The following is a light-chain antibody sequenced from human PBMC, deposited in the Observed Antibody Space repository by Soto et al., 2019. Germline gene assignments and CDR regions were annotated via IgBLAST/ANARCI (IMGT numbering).Light chain of an antibody. CDR1: STDVGGYNH. CDR2: DVN. CDR3: SSYTRTSTVV. V-gene: IGLV2-14*03. Sequence: QSALTQPASVSGSPGQSITVSCTGTSTDVGGYNHVSWYQQHPGKAPKLMIYDVNSRPSGISNRFSGSKSGNTASLTISGLQAEDEADYYCSSYTRTSTVVFGGGTKLTVL. J-gene: IGLJ2*01.